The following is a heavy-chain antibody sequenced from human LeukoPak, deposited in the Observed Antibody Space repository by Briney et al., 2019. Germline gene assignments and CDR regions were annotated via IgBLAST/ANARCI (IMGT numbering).Heavy chain of an antibody. J-gene: IGHJ4*02. CDR2: IKRDGSEK. CDR1: GFTFSSYA. V-gene: IGHV3-7*01. CDR3: ARPPNIAAAGQD. Sequence: QPGGSLRLSCAASGFTFSSYAMSWVRQAPGKGLEWVANIKRDGSEKYYADSVKGRFTISRDNAKNSLYLQMNSLRAEDTAVYYCARPPNIAAAGQDWGQGTLVTVSS. D-gene: IGHD6-13*01.